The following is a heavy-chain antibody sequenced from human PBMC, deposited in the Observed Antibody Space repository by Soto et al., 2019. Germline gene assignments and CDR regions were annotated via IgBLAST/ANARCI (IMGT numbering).Heavy chain of an antibody. D-gene: IGHD5-18*01. V-gene: IGHV4-30-4*08. J-gene: IGHJ4*02. CDR3: ARENTPMATVRSYFDY. CDR1: GGSISSDYYH. Sequence: SETLSLTCTVSGGSISSDYYHWTWIRQSPGKGLEWIGYIHHSGSILYNPSLKSRVTISVDTSKNQFSLHLSSVTAADTAVYFRARENTPMATVRSYFDYWGQGTLVTVSS. CDR2: IHHSGSI.